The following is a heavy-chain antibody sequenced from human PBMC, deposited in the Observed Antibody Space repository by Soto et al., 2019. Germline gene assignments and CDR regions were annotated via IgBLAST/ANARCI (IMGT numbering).Heavy chain of an antibody. J-gene: IGHJ3*02. Sequence: EVQLVESGGGTVQPGRSLRLSCAASGFTFDDYSMHWVRQVQGRGLEWVSSITWNSHSVAYADSVKGRFTISRDNAKTSLFLQMNSLRPEVTTWYYCAKAEGKTAMLIDCAFDTWGQGTMVTVSS. CDR1: GFTFDDYS. CDR2: ITWNSHSV. V-gene: IGHV3-9*01. D-gene: IGHD5-18*01. CDR3: AKAEGKTAMLIDCAFDT.